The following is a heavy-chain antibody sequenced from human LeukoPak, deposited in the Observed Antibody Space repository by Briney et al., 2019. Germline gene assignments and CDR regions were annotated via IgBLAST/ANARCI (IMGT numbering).Heavy chain of an antibody. CDR2: INPNSGGT. CDR3: ARDPSVVVVAASFDY. V-gene: IGHV1-2*02. CDR1: GYTFTCYY. J-gene: IGHJ4*02. D-gene: IGHD2-15*01. Sequence: ASVKVSCKASGYTFTCYYMHWGRQAPGQGLEWMGWINPNSGGTNYAQKFQGRGSMTRDTSISTAYMELSRLRSDDTAVYYCARDPSVVVVAASFDYWGQGTLVTVSS.